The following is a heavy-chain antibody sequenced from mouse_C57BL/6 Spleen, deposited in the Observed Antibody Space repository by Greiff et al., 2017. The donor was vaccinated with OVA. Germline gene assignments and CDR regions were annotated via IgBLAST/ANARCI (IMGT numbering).Heavy chain of an antibody. Sequence: EVQLQQSGPELVKPGASVKISCKASGYSFTGYFMNWVKQSHGKSLEWIGRINPYNGDTFYNQKFKGKATLTVDKSSSTAHMELLSLTSEDVAVYYCARWEIYYCGSSYDWYFDVWGTGTTVTVSS. D-gene: IGHD1-1*01. J-gene: IGHJ1*03. CDR1: GYSFTGYF. V-gene: IGHV1-37*01. CDR3: ARWEIYYCGSSYDWYFDV. CDR2: INPYNGDT.